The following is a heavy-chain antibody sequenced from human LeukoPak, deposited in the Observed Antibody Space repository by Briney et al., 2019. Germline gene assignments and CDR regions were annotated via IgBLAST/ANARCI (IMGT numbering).Heavy chain of an antibody. V-gene: IGHV4-30-4*08. CDR1: GGSISSGDYY. CDR3: ARTYYDFWSGYYTLFDY. D-gene: IGHD3-3*01. Sequence: PSQTLSLTCTVSGGSISSGDYYWSWIRQPPGKVLEWIGYIYYSGSTYYNPSLKSRVTISVDTSKNQFSLKLSSVTAADTAVYYCARTYYDFWSGYYTLFDYWGQGTLVTVSS. J-gene: IGHJ4*02. CDR2: IYYSGST.